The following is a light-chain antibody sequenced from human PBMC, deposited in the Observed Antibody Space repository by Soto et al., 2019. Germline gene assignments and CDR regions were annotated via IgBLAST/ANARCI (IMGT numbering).Light chain of an antibody. Sequence: QSVLTQPASVSGSPGQSITISCTGTSSDVGGYNYVSWYQQHPGKAPKLLISEVSNRPSGVSHRFSGSKSDNTASLTIYGLQAEDEAGYYCSSYTSSSTLVFGTGTKLTVL. CDR3: SSYTSSSTLV. V-gene: IGLV2-14*01. CDR1: SSDVGGYNY. CDR2: EVS. J-gene: IGLJ1*01.